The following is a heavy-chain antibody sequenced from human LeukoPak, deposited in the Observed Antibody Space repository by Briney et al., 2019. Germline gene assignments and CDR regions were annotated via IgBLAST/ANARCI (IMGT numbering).Heavy chain of an antibody. D-gene: IGHD3-3*01. CDR2: IYYSGST. CDR1: GGSISSGDYY. J-gene: IGHJ4*02. Sequence: SETLSLTCTVSGGSISSGDYYWSWIRQPPGKGLEWIGYIYYSGSTNYNPSLKSRVTISVDTSKNQFSLKLSSVTAADTAVYYCATRGADFWSGYYQDYWGQGTLVTVSS. CDR3: ATRGADFWSGYYQDY. V-gene: IGHV4-30-4*01.